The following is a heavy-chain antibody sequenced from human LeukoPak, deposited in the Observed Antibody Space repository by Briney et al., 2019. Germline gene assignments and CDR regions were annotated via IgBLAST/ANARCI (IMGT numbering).Heavy chain of an antibody. CDR1: GYSFTNYW. CDR3: ARRRGGWYYFDY. CDR2: VYPGDSDI. D-gene: IGHD6-19*01. J-gene: IGHJ4*02. Sequence: GVSLKISCKGSGYSFTNYWIGWVRQMPGKGLEWMGLVYPGDSDIRYSPSFDGQVTISADRSITTAYLQWSSLKASDTAIYYCARRRGGWYYFDYWGQGTLVTVSS. V-gene: IGHV5-51*01.